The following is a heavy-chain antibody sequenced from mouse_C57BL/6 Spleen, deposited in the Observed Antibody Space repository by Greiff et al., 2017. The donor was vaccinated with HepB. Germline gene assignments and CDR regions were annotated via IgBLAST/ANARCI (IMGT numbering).Heavy chain of an antibody. D-gene: IGHD1-1*01. J-gene: IGHJ4*01. CDR1: GYAFTNYL. V-gene: IGHV1-54*01. CDR2: INPGSGGT. CDR3: ARRYGSSFAMDY. Sequence: VQLQQSGAELVRPGTSVKVSCKASGYAFTNYLIEWVKQRPGQGLEWIGVINPGSGGTNYNEKFKGKATLTADKSSSTAYMQLSSLTSGDSAVYFCARRYGSSFAMDYWGQGTSVTVSS.